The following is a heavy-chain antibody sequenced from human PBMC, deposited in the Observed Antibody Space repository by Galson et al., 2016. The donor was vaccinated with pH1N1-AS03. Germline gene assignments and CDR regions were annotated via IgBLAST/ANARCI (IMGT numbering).Heavy chain of an antibody. D-gene: IGHD6-13*01. CDR3: ARRDYNSSYLLPYNWLDP. Sequence: QSGAEVKKPGESLRISCKGSGYTFSNYWIVWVRQMPGKGMEWMGIIYPGDSARYSPSFKAPVTIPADKSLSTAYLQWSSLKASDTGIYYCARRDYNSSYLLPYNWLDPWGQGTLVTVSS. V-gene: IGHV5-51*01. J-gene: IGHJ5*02. CDR2: IYPGDSA. CDR1: GYTFSNYW.